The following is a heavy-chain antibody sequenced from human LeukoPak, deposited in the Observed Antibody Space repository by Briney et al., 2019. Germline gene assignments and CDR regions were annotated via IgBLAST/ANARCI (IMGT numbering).Heavy chain of an antibody. Sequence: GASVKVSCKASGYTFTSYAMNWVRQAPGQGLEWMGWINTNTGNLTYAQGFTGRFVFSLDTPVSTAYLQISSLKAEDTAVYYCASLEVAGNYFDYWGQGTLVTVSS. J-gene: IGHJ4*02. CDR1: GYTFTSYA. V-gene: IGHV7-4-1*02. D-gene: IGHD6-19*01. CDR2: INTNTGNL. CDR3: ASLEVAGNYFDY.